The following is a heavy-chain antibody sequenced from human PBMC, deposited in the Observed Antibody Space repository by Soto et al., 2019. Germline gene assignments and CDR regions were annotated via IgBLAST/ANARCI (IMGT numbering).Heavy chain of an antibody. V-gene: IGHV4-31*03. Sequence: SETLSLTCTLSRGSNPRASYSSSWIRQHPGKGLEWIGYIYNSGSTYHNPSLKSRVTISVDTSKNQFSLNLSSVTAADTAVYYCARDHDYYDSSGYYGPLGAFDIWGQGTMVT. CDR2: IYNSGST. CDR1: RGSNPRASYS. J-gene: IGHJ3*02. CDR3: ARDHDYYDSSGYYGPLGAFDI. D-gene: IGHD3-22*01.